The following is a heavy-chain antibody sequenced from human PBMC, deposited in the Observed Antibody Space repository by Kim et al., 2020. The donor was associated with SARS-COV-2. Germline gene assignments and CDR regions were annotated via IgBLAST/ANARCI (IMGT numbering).Heavy chain of an antibody. D-gene: IGHD6-19*01. CDR3: ARVGVAVAGNEWGYFDL. CDR2: ISSSSSYI. CDR1: GFTFSSYS. Sequence: GGSLRLSCAASGFTFSSYSMNWVRQAPGKGLEWVSSISSSSSYIYYADSVKGRFTISRDNAKNSLYLQMNSLRAEDTAVYYCARVGVAVAGNEWGYFDLWGRGTLVTVSS. J-gene: IGHJ2*01. V-gene: IGHV3-21*01.